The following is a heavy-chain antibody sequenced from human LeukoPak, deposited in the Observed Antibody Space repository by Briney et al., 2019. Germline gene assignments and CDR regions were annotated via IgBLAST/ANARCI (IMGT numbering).Heavy chain of an antibody. CDR2: ISGSGGST. J-gene: IGHJ4*02. CDR3: ARDTMARGIMGY. V-gene: IGHV3-23*01. D-gene: IGHD3-10*01. CDR1: GFTFSSYA. Sequence: GGSLRLSCAASGFTFSSYAMSWVRQAPGKGLEWVSAISGSGGSTYYADSVKGRFTISRDNGKNALYLQMNSLRAEDTAIYYCARDTMARGIMGYWGQGTPVTVSS.